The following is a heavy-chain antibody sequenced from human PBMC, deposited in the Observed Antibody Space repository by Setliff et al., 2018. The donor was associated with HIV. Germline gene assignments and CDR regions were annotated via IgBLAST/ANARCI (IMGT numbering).Heavy chain of an antibody. J-gene: IGHJ4*02. CDR2: IIPIFGTA. D-gene: IGHD5-12*01. V-gene: IGHV1-69*05. Sequence: SVKVSCKASGGTFSSYAISWVRQAPGQGLEWMGGIIPIFGTANYAQKFQGRVTITTDESTSTAYMELSSLRSEDTAVYYCETSRGRSYYFDYWGQGTLVTVSS. CDR1: GGTFSSYA. CDR3: ETSRGRSYYFDY.